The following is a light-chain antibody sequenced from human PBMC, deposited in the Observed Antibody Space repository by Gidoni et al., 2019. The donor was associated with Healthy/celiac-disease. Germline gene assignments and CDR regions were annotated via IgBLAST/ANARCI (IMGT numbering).Light chain of an antibody. CDR1: QDIRNY. CDR2: DAS. V-gene: IGKV1-33*01. CDR3: KQYDNLPFT. J-gene: IGKJ3*01. Sequence: DIQMTQSPSSLSASVGDRVTITCQASQDIRNYLKWYQQKPWKAPKLMIYDASNLETGVPSRFSGSGSGTDFTLTISSLQPEDIATYYCKQYDNLPFTFGPGTKVDIK.